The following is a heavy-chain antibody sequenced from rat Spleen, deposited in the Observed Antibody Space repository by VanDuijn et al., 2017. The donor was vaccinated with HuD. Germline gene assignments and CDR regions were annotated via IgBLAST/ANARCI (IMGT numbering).Heavy chain of an antibody. J-gene: IGHJ2*01. Sequence: QVQLKESGPGLVQPSQTLSLTCTVSGFSLSSYGVIWVRQPPGKGLEWMGVIWGNGNTNDNSVFKSRLSISRDTSKSQVYLKMNSLQTEDTAIYFCTRRYYDGSYYYGDYFDYWGQGVMVTVSS. CDR3: TRRYYDGSYYYGDYFDY. CDR2: IWGNGNT. D-gene: IGHD1-12*02. V-gene: IGHV2-13*01. CDR1: GFSLSSYG.